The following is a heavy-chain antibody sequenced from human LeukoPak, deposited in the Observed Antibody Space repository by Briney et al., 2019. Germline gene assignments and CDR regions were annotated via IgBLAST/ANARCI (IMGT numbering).Heavy chain of an antibody. CDR3: ARGDYDYVWGSYRSNAFDI. CDR1: GGSISSGGYS. CDR2: IYHSGST. Sequence: SETLSLTCAVSGGSISSGGYSWSWIRQPPGTGLEWIGYIYHSGSTYYNPSLKSRVTISVDRSKNQFSLKLSSVTAADTAVYYCARGDYDYVWGSYRSNAFDIWGQGTMVTVSS. V-gene: IGHV4-30-2*01. D-gene: IGHD3-16*02. J-gene: IGHJ3*02.